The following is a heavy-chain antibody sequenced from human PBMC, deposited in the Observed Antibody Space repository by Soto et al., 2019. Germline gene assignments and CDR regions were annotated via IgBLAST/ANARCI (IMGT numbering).Heavy chain of an antibody. CDR1: GGSISSEYFH. Sequence: QVQLQQSGPGLVEPSQTLSLTCAVSGGSISSEYFHWTWIRQSPGKGLEWIGYIHYTGSIMYNPAFKSRLTMAVDATKNQFSLQLTSVTAADTAVYFCARGDDGGVRDYYGLDVWGQGTTVTVSS. D-gene: IGHD1-1*01. CDR3: ARGDDGGVRDYYGLDV. V-gene: IGHV4-30-4*08. CDR2: IHYTGSI. J-gene: IGHJ6*02.